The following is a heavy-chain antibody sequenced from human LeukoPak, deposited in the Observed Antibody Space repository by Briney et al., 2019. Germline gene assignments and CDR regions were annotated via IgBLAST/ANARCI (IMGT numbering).Heavy chain of an antibody. Sequence: PGGSLRLSCAASKFTFSHYAMHWVRQAPGKGLKWVAVIWNDGSDKYYADSVKGRFTVSRDNSRNTLYLQMDSLRAEDTGVYYCAKDAQRGFDYSNSLQHWGPGTLVTVSS. CDR1: KFTFSHYA. CDR3: AKDAQRGFDYSNSLQH. D-gene: IGHD4-11*01. J-gene: IGHJ1*01. V-gene: IGHV3-33*06. CDR2: IWNDGSDK.